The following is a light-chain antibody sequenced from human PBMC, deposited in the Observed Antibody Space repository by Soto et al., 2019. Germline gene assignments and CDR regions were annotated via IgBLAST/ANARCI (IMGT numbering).Light chain of an antibody. J-gene: IGKJ4*01. V-gene: IGKV3-15*01. CDR2: GAS. CDR3: QQYNDWPLT. CDR1: QSISSN. Sequence: EIVMTQSPATLSVSPGEGATLSCRASQSISSNLAWYQQKPGQAPKLLIYGASTRATGFPARVSGSGSGTEFTLTISSLQSEDFAVYYCQQYNDWPLTFGGGTKVDIK.